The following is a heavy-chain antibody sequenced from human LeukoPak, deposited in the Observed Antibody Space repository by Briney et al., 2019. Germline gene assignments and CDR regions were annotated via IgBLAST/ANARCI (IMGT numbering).Heavy chain of an antibody. CDR1: GYIFSDYS. J-gene: IGHJ4*02. CDR2: IDPASGIT. D-gene: IGHD3-16*01. Sequence: ASVKVSCKASGYIFSDYSIHWVRQAPGRGLECLGWIDPASGITNQPQKFQGRITVTRDTSASTVYMDLTGLTTDDTALYYCARVGAPGGLRPYHYYYWGQGTLVTVSS. V-gene: IGHV1-2*02. CDR3: ARVGAPGGLRPYHYYY.